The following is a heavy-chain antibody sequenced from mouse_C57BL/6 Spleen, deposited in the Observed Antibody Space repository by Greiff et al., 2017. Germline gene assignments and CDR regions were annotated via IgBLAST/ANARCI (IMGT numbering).Heavy chain of an antibody. CDR3: APYYYGSPSYAMDY. D-gene: IGHD1-1*01. V-gene: IGHV1-82*01. J-gene: IGHJ4*01. Sequence: VQLKESGPELVKPGASVKISCKASGYAFSSSWMNWVKQRPGKGLEWIGRIYPGDGDTNYNGKFKGKATLTADKSSSTAYMQLSSLTSEDSAVYFCAPYYYGSPSYAMDYWGQGTSVTVSS. CDR2: IYPGDGDT. CDR1: GYAFSSSW.